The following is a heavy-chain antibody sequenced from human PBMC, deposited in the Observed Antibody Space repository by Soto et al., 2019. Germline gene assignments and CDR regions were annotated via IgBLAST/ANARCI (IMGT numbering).Heavy chain of an antibody. CDR2: IKFDGSEK. CDR1: GFSFSDYW. V-gene: IGHV3-7*03. J-gene: IGHJ4*02. CDR3: VTDAGYCSSATCYSPRNHYLYS. D-gene: IGHD2-2*01. Sequence: PGGSLRLSCVASGFSFSDYWMSWVRQAPGKGPEWVANIKFDGSEKQYVDSVRGRFSISRDNFRNSLFLQMNSLRAGDTAIYYCVTDAGYCSSATCYSPRNHYLYSCGQRTLVSASS.